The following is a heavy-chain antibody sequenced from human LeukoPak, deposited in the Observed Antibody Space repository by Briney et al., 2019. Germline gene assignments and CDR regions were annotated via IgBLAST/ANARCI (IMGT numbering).Heavy chain of an antibody. J-gene: IGHJ4*02. CDR3: ARESAYAVPDY. CDR2: IYSSGST. D-gene: IGHD6-19*01. Sequence: SETLSLTCTVSGGSLRSYYWSWIRQPAGKGLEWIGRIYSSGSTNYNPSLKGRVTMSVDTSENQFSLKLSSVTAADTAVYYCARESAYAVPDYWGQGSLVTVSS. CDR1: GGSLRSYY. V-gene: IGHV4-4*07.